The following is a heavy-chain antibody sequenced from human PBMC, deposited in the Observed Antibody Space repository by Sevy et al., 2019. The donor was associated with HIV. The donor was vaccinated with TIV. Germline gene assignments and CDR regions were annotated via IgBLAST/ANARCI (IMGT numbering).Heavy chain of an antibody. CDR2: INPNSGGT. CDR3: ARVPCSSTSRPEPTITGTTWGFDY. CDR1: GYTFTGYY. D-gene: IGHD2-2*01. Sequence: ASVKVSCKASGYTFTGYYMHWVRQAPGQGLEWMGWINPNSGGTNYAQKFQGRVTMTRDTSISTAYMELSRLRSDDTAVYYCARVPCSSTSRPEPTITGTTWGFDYWGQGTLVTVSS. V-gene: IGHV1-2*02. J-gene: IGHJ4*02.